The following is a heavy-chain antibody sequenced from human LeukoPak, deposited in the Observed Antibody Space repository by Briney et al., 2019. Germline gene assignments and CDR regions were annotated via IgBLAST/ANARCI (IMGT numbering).Heavy chain of an antibody. Sequence: ASVKVSCKASGYTFTSYYMHWVRQAPGQGLEWMGIINPSGGSTSDAQKFQGRVTMTRDTSTSTVYMELSSLRSEDTAVYYCARPHYDYVWGSYRHFDYWGQGTLVTVSS. D-gene: IGHD3-16*02. CDR3: ARPHYDYVWGSYRHFDY. CDR2: INPSGGST. V-gene: IGHV1-46*01. CDR1: GYTFTSYY. J-gene: IGHJ4*02.